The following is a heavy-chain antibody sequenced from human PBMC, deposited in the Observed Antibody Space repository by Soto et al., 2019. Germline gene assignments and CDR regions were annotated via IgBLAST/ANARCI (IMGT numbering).Heavy chain of an antibody. Sequence: QVQLQESGPGLVKPSQTLSLACTVSGGSVGSGVYYYSWIRQPPGKGLEWIGYIYDSGITNYTPSLKGRVTMSLDRSNNQVSLKLSSVTAADTAVYFCARDVAHGYTENVWGQGTMVTVSS. CDR3: ARDVAHGYTENV. D-gene: IGHD5-18*01. J-gene: IGHJ3*01. CDR2: IYDSGIT. V-gene: IGHV4-30-4*01. CDR1: GGSVGSGVYY.